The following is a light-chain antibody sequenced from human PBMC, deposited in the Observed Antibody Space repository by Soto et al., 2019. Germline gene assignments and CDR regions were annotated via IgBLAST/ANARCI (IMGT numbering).Light chain of an antibody. CDR2: AAS. CDR3: QQSYSTPPT. CDR1: QSISSY. V-gene: IGKV1-39*01. Sequence: DIQMTQSPSSLSASVGDRVTITCRASQSISSYLNWYQQKPGKAPKLLIYAASSLESGVPSRFSGSGSGIHFTLTSSSLQPEDFATYYCQQSYSTPPTFGQGTKLEIK. J-gene: IGKJ2*01.